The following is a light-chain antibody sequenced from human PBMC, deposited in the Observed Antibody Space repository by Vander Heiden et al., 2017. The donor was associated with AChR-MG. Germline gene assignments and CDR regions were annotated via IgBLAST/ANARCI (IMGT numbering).Light chain of an antibody. Sequence: EIVMTQSPATLSVSPGERATLSCRASQSVNSNLAWYQQKPGQAPRLLMYDASTRATGIPARFSGSGSGTEFTLTISSLQSEDFAVYYCQQYNNWPPLTFGGGTKVEIK. CDR2: DAS. CDR3: QQYNNWPPLT. J-gene: IGKJ4*01. V-gene: IGKV3-15*01. CDR1: QSVNSN.